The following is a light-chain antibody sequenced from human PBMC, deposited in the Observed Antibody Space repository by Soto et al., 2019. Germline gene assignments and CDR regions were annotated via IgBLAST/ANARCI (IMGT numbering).Light chain of an antibody. CDR3: QQYGNLPRT. J-gene: IGKJ2*01. Sequence: DIQMTQSPSSLSASVGDRVTITCQASQDISNYLNWYQQKPGKAPKLLICDASNLETGVPSRFSGSGSGTDFTFTISSLQPEDIATYYCQQYGNLPRTFGQGTKVDIK. V-gene: IGKV1-33*01. CDR1: QDISNY. CDR2: DAS.